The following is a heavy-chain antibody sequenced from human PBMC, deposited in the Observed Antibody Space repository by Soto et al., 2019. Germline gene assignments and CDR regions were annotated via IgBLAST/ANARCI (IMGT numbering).Heavy chain of an antibody. CDR3: ARGPWEPPLYYYYGMDV. CDR1: GYTFTSYD. Sequence: ASVKVSCKASGYTFTSYDINWVRQATGQGLEWMGWMNPNSGNTGYAQKFQGRVTMTRNTSISTAYMELSSLRSEDTAVYYCARGPWEPPLYYYYGMDVWGQGTTVTVSS. V-gene: IGHV1-8*01. J-gene: IGHJ6*02. CDR2: MNPNSGNT. D-gene: IGHD1-26*01.